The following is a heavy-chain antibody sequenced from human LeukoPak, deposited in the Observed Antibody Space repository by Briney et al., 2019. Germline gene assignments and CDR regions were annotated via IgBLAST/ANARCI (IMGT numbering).Heavy chain of an antibody. D-gene: IGHD2-2*02. CDR3: AGVWEYCSSSTCYTFDY. Sequence: PGGSLRLSCAASGFIFNGFGMRWVRQAPGKGLEWVSGINWNGGITDYADSVKGRFTISRDNAKNSLYLQMHSLRAEDTAVYYCAGVWEYCSSSTCYTFDYWGQGALVSVSS. V-gene: IGHV3-20*04. J-gene: IGHJ4*02. CDR1: GFIFNGFG. CDR2: INWNGGIT.